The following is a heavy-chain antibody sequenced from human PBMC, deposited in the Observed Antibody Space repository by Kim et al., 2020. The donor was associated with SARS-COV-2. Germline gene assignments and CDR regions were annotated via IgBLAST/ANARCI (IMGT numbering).Heavy chain of an antibody. CDR1: GGSFSGYY. CDR3: ARGPPGYYDSSDWAPDDY. Sequence: SETLSITCAVYGGSFSGYYWSWIRQPPGKGLEWIGEINHSGSTNYNPSLKSRVTISVDTSKNQFSLKLSSVTAADTAVYYCARGPPGYYDSSDWAPDDYWGQGTLVTVSS. V-gene: IGHV4-34*01. CDR2: INHSGST. J-gene: IGHJ4*02. D-gene: IGHD3-22*01.